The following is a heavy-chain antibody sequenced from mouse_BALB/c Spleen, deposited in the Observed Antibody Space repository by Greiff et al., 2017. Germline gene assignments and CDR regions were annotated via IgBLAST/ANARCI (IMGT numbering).Heavy chain of an antibody. CDR2: SRNKANDYTT. CDR1: GFTFSDFY. J-gene: IGHJ3*01. V-gene: IGHV7-1*02. D-gene: IGHD1-2*01. CDR3: ARDAHYYGYGFAY. Sequence: EVNVVESGGGLVQPGGSLRLSCATSGFTFSDFYMEWVRQPPGKRLEWIAASRNKANDYTTEYSASVKGRFIVSRDTSQSILYLQMNALRAEDTAIYYCARDAHYYGYGFAYWGQGTLVTVSA.